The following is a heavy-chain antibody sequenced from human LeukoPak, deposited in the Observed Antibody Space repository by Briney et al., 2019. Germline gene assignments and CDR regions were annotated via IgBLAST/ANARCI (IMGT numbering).Heavy chain of an antibody. V-gene: IGHV3-23*01. CDR3: AKDLRIRAGVPDY. CDR2: ISSGGGFT. CDR1: RFTFSTYA. J-gene: IGHJ4*02. D-gene: IGHD2-8*01. Sequence: GGSLRLSCAASRFTFSTYAMSWVRQAPGKGLEWVSTISSGGGFTYYSDSVKGRFTISRDSSKNTLCLQMNSLRAEDTAVYYCAKDLRIRAGVPDYWGQGTLVTVSS.